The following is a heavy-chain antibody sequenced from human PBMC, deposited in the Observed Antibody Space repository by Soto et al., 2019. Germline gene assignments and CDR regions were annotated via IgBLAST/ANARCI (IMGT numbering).Heavy chain of an antibody. J-gene: IGHJ4*02. D-gene: IGHD1-20*01. CDR1: GFTFRGDA. Sequence: EVQLLESGGDLVQPGGSLRLSCAASGFTFRGDAMSWVRKAPGKGLEWVSSISGSGEMTHYADSVKGRFTISRDNAKNTLYLQMESLRAEDTALYYCARSEMTYNWNDWGQGALVTVSS. CDR3: ARSEMTYNWND. CDR2: ISGSGEMT. V-gene: IGHV3-23*01.